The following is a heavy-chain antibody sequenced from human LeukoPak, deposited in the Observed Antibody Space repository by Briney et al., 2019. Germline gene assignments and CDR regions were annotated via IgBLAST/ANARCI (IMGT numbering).Heavy chain of an antibody. CDR3: ARATYDFWSGYYTSQWFDP. V-gene: IGHV3-53*01. D-gene: IGHD3-3*01. J-gene: IGHJ5*02. CDR2: IYSGGST. CDR1: GFTVSSNH. Sequence: GGSLRLSCAASGFTVSSNHMSWVRQAPGKGLEWVSVIYSGGSTYYADSVKGRFTISRDNSENTLYLQMNSLRAEDTAVYYCARATYDFWSGYYTSQWFDPWGQGTLVTVSS.